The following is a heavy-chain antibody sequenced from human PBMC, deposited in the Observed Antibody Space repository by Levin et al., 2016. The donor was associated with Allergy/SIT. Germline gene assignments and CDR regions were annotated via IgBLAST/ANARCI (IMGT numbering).Heavy chain of an antibody. CDR2: INPNSGGT. V-gene: IGHV1-2*02. CDR3: ARDWYYDFWSGYWGWFDP. CDR1: GYTFTGYY. D-gene: IGHD3-3*01. Sequence: ASVKVSCKASGYTFTGYYMHWVRQAPGQGLEWMGWINPNSGGTNYAQKFQGRVTMTRDTSISTAYMELSRLRSDDTAVYYCARDWYYDFWSGYWGWFDPWGQGTLVTVSS. J-gene: IGHJ5*02.